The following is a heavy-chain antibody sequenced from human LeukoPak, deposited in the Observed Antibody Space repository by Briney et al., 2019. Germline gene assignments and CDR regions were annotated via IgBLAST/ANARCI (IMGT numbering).Heavy chain of an antibody. CDR3: AGGYGDSYDY. CDR2: IYYSGSA. V-gene: IGHV4-59*01. Sequence: SETLSLTCTVSGGSISSYYWSWIRQPPGKGLEWIGYIYYSGSANYNPSLKSRVTISVDTSKNQFSLKLSSVTAADTAVYCCAGGYGDSYDYWGQGTLVTVSS. J-gene: IGHJ4*02. CDR1: GGSISSYY. D-gene: IGHD4-17*01.